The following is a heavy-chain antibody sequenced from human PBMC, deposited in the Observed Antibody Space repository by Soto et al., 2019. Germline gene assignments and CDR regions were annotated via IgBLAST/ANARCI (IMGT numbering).Heavy chain of an antibody. CDR2: IYYSGST. CDR1: GGSFSGYY. J-gene: IGHJ4*02. Sequence: SETLSLTCAVDGGSFSGYYWSWIRQPPGKGLEWIGYIYYSGSTNYNPSLKSRVTISVDTSKNQFSLKLSSVTAADTAVYYCARAPRGNYGYPSYFDYWGQGTLVTVSS. D-gene: IGHD3-10*01. V-gene: IGHV4-59*01. CDR3: ARAPRGNYGYPSYFDY.